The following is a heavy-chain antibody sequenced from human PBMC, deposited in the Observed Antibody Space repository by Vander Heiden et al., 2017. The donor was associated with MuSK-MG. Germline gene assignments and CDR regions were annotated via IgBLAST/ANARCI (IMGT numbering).Heavy chain of an antibody. D-gene: IGHD3-3*01. CDR2: ISARGGTT. J-gene: IGHJ4*02. CDR3: ARDAEWPRWGLDY. CDR1: GFIFSSYS. V-gene: IGHV3-48*01. Sequence: VELAESGVVLAQPGGSLRLSCQASGFIFSSYSVNWVRQAPGKGLEWISYISARGGTTEYADSVKGRFTISRDNANNSLYLQMNSLRGEDTAVYYCARDAEWPRWGLDYWGQGILVTVSS.